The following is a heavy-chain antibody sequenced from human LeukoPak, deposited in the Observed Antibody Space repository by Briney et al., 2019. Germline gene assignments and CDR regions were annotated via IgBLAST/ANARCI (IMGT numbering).Heavy chain of an antibody. CDR3: ARAPDGSGSYRGGFDY. V-gene: IGHV4-59*01. J-gene: IGHJ4*02. Sequence: PSETLSLTCTVSGGSISSYYWSWIRQPPGKGLEWIGYIYYSGSTNYNPSLKSRVTISVDTSKNQFSLKLSSVTAADTAVYYCARAPDGSGSYRGGFDYWGQGTLVTVSS. CDR1: GGSISSYY. D-gene: IGHD3-10*01. CDR2: IYYSGST.